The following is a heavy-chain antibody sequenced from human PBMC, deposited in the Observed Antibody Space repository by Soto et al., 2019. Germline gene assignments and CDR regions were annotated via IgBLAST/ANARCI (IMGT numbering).Heavy chain of an antibody. CDR1: GHTFTNYY. J-gene: IGHJ6*02. D-gene: IGHD5-18*01. V-gene: IGHV1-46*01. Sequence: QVQLVQSGAEVKKPGASVKVSCKASGHTFTNYYMHWVLQDPGQGLEWMGIINPSGGSTGYAQKFQGRVTMTMDASMSTVYMELSSLRSEDTAVYYCARAAGRGYSYGYSSGMVVWGQGTTVTVSS. CDR3: ARAAGRGYSYGYSSGMVV. CDR2: INPSGGST.